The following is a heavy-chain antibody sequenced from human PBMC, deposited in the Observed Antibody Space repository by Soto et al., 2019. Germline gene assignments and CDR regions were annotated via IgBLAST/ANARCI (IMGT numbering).Heavy chain of an antibody. CDR2: ISAYNGNT. CDR3: ARCRVNWNWGVGASGGCEDFQH. CDR1: GYTFTSYG. V-gene: IGHV1-18*01. Sequence: QVQLVQSGAEVKKPGASVKVSCKASGYTFTSYGISWVRQAPGQGLEWMGWISAYNGNTNYAQKLQGRVTMTTDTSTGTAYVELRSLRSDDPAVDYCARCRVNWNWGVGASGGCEDFQHWGQGTLVTVCS. D-gene: IGHD1-7*01. J-gene: IGHJ1*01.